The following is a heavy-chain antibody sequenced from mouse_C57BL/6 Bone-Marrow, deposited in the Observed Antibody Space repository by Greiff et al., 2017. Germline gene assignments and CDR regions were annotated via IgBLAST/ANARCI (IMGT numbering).Heavy chain of an antibody. CDR2: IYIGNGYT. Sequence: VHVKQSGAELVRPGSSVKMSCKTSGYTFTSYGINWVKQRPGQGLEWIGYIYIGNGYTEYNEKFKGKATLTSDKSSSTAYLQLSSLTSEDSAIYFDAGITTVPGDYWGQGTTLTVSS. CDR3: AGITTVPGDY. J-gene: IGHJ2*01. V-gene: IGHV1-58*01. CDR1: GYTFTSYG. D-gene: IGHD1-1*01.